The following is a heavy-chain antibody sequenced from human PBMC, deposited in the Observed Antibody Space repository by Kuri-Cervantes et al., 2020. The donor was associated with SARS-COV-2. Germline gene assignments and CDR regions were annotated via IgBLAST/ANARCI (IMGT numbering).Heavy chain of an antibody. V-gene: IGHV1-46*01. D-gene: IGHD3-10*01. J-gene: IGHJ5*02. CDR3: ARARGFGTETNWFDP. CDR2: TNPSGGST. Sequence: ASVKVSCKASGYTFTSYYMHWVRQAPGQGLEWMGITNPSGGSTSYAQKFQGRVTMTRDTSTSTVYMELSSLRSEDTAVYYCARARGFGTETNWFDPWGQGTLVTVSS. CDR1: GYTFTSYY.